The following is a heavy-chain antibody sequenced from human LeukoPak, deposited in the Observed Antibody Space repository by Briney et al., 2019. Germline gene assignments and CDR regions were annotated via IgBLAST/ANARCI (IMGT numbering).Heavy chain of an antibody. CDR1: GLTVTNAW. CDR3: TTDLEYYDSSGYSQSY. CDR2: IKSKTDGGTT. J-gene: IGHJ4*02. Sequence: PGGSLRLSCSASGLTVTNAWMNWVRQAPGKGLEWVGRIKSKTDGGTTDYAAPVKGRFTISRDDSKNTLYLQMNSLKTEDTAVYYCTTDLEYYDSSGYSQSYWGQGTLVTVSS. V-gene: IGHV3-15*07. D-gene: IGHD3-22*01.